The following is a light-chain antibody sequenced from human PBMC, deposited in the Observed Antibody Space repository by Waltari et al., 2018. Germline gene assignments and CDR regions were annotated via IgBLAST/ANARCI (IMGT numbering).Light chain of an antibody. Sequence: SSELTQPPSVSVSPGQTASIPCSGDLWGDTYACWYQQKAGQSPVLVIYQDTKRPSGIPERFSGSNSGNTATLTISGTQTMDEADYYCQAWDTSGVVFGGGTKLTVL. J-gene: IGLJ2*01. CDR2: QDT. CDR1: LWGDTY. CDR3: QAWDTSGVV. V-gene: IGLV3-1*01.